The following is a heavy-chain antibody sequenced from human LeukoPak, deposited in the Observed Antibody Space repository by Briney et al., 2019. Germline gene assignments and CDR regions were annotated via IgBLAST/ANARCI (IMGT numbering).Heavy chain of an antibody. Sequence: PGGSLRLSCAASGFIFSSYWMSWVRQAPGKGLEWVAMIKPDGSVTKYVESVKGRFIISRDNAKNSQSLQMNSLTADDTAVYYCARDSGWANMDVWGKGTTVTISS. CDR2: IKPDGSVT. V-gene: IGHV3-7*01. CDR3: ARDSGWANMDV. D-gene: IGHD6-19*01. CDR1: GFIFSSYW. J-gene: IGHJ6*03.